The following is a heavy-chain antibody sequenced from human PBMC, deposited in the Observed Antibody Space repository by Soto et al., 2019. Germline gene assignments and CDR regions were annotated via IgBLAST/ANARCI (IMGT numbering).Heavy chain of an antibody. CDR2: IWYDGSNK. D-gene: IGHD2-15*01. CDR3: ARADCTGAYCYSWPFNYGVDV. J-gene: IGHJ6*02. CDR1: GFTFNTYG. V-gene: IGHV3-33*08. Sequence: GGSLRLSCTTSGFTFNTYGVHWVRQAPGKGLEWVAIIWYDGSNKYYADSVKGRFTISRDNSRNTLYLQMNSLRAEDTALYYCARADCTGAYCYSWPFNYGVDVWGQGTTVTVS.